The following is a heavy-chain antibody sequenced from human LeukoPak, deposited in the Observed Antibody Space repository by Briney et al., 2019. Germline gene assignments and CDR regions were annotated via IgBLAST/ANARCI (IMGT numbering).Heavy chain of an antibody. CDR1: GFALSSYA. CDR3: AKDKRGGPYGVDY. D-gene: IGHD2-8*01. J-gene: IGHJ4*02. Sequence: SGGSLRLSCAASGFALSSYAMSWVRQTPGKGLEWVSAISGGGGSTYYADSVKGRFTISRDNSKDTLYLQMNSLRAEDTAVYYCAKDKRGGPYGVDYWGQGTPVTVSS. CDR2: ISGGGGST. V-gene: IGHV3-23*01.